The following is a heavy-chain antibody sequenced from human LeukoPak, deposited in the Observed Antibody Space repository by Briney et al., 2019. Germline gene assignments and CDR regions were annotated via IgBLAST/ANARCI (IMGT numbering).Heavy chain of an antibody. V-gene: IGHV1-46*01. CDR3: ARRAGDHYYFDY. CDR1: GYIFTSYY. J-gene: IGHJ4*02. CDR2: INPSSGST. D-gene: IGHD7-27*01. Sequence: ASVKVSCEASGYIFTSYYMHWVRQAPGQGLEWMGIINPSSGSTSYAQKFQDRVKMTRDTSRSTVYMELSSLRSEDTAVYYCARRAGDHYYFDYWGQGTLVTVSS.